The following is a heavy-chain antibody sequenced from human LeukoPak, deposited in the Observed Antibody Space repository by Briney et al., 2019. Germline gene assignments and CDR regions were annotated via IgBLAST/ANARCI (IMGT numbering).Heavy chain of an antibody. CDR3: ARHMGDHSNWFDP. D-gene: IGHD1-26*01. CDR1: TSSW. CDR2: IYPGDSHT. J-gene: IGHJ5*02. Sequence: TSSWIDSDRQVHANALQRMGIIYPGDSHTRHSPSFQCQVTISADKSISTAYLQWSSLKASDTAMYYCARHMGDHSNWFDPWGQGTLVTVSS. V-gene: IGHV5-51*01.